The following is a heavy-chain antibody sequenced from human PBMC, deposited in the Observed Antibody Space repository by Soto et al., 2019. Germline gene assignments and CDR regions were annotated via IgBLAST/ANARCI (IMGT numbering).Heavy chain of an antibody. CDR1: GGSISSYY. Sequence: QVQLQESGPGLVKPSETLSLTCTVSGGSISSYYWSWTRQPPGKGLEWIGYIYYSGSTNYNPSLKSRVTISVDTSKNQFSLKLSSVTAADTAVYYCARSSGWYVWFDPWGQGTLVTVSS. V-gene: IGHV4-59*08. J-gene: IGHJ5*02. D-gene: IGHD6-19*01. CDR2: IYYSGST. CDR3: ARSSGWYVWFDP.